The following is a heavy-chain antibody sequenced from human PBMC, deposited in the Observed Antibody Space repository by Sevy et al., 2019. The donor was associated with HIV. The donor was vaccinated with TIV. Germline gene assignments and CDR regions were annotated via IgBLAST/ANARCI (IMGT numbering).Heavy chain of an antibody. D-gene: IGHD3-22*01. V-gene: IGHV3-23*01. Sequence: GGSLRLSCATSGFTSTPYAVAWVRQAPGKGLKWVAAISGSGAITYYADSRKARLIISRDRTNNTVYLQMKRLRAEDTALYYCARDRYYFDSSGYYYHHDAFDVWGRWTMVTVS. CDR1: GFTSTPYA. J-gene: IGHJ3*01. CDR3: ARDRYYFDSSGYYYHHDAFDV. CDR2: ISGSGAIT.